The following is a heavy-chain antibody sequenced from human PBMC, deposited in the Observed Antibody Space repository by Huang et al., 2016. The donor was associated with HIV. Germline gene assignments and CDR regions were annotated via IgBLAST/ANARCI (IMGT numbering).Heavy chain of an antibody. CDR1: GFTFSTFW. CDR2: IKEDGSEK. Sequence: EVQLVESGGGLVQPGGSLRLSCAASGFTFSTFWMSWVRQAPGKGLEWVANIKEDGSEKYYVDSVRGRFTSSRDNAKNSLYLQMNSLRAEDTAVYHCARLGRNTPARPFDHWGQGTLVTVSS. CDR3: ARLGRNTPARPFDH. D-gene: IGHD1-1*01. J-gene: IGHJ4*02. V-gene: IGHV3-7*01.